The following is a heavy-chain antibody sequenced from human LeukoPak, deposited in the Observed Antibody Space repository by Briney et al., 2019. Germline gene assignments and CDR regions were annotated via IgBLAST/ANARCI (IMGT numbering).Heavy chain of an antibody. D-gene: IGHD1-26*01. Sequence: SETLSLTCTVSGGSLSSYYWSWIRQPPGKGLEWIGYIYYSGSTNYNLSLKSRVTISVDTSKNQFSLKLSSVTAADTAVYYCAREVGAKPFFFDYWGQGTLVTVSS. J-gene: IGHJ4*02. V-gene: IGHV4-59*01. CDR3: AREVGAKPFFFDY. CDR1: GGSLSSYY. CDR2: IYYSGST.